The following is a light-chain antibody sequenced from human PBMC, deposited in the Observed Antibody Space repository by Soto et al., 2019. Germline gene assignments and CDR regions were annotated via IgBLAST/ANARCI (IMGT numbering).Light chain of an antibody. Sequence: QSALTQPPSASGTPGQRVTISCSGSSSNVGSNTVNWYQQLQATAPNLLIYNNNKRPPGVPARCFGSNTGTSAALATSGLQSADEADYYCAAWDASLNGWVFGGGTKLTVL. CDR3: AAWDASLNGWV. V-gene: IGLV1-44*01. CDR2: NNN. J-gene: IGLJ3*02. CDR1: SSNVGSNT.